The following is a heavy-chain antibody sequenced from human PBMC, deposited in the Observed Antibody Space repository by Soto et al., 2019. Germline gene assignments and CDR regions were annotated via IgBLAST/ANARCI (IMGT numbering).Heavy chain of an antibody. CDR2: IYPGDSDT. CDR3: GKAARSYYYYYGMDV. CDR1: GYSFTSYW. V-gene: IGHV5-51*01. J-gene: IGHJ6*04. Sequence: GESLKISCKGSGYSFTSYWIGWVRQMPGKGLEWMGIIYPGDSDTRYSPSFQGQVTISADKSISTAYLQWSSLKASDTAMYYCGKAARSYYYYYGMDVWGEGTTVTVSS. D-gene: IGHD6-6*01.